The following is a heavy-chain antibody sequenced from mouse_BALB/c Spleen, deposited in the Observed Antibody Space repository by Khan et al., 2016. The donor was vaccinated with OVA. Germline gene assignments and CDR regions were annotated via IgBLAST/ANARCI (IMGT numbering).Heavy chain of an antibody. V-gene: IGHV1-87*01. Sequence: QVQLQQSGTELARPGASVKLSCKASGYTFTSYWMQWVKQRPGQGLEWIGAIYPGDGNTGYTQKFKGKATLTADKSSSTAYMQLSSLASEDSAVYFCVRGGITTGYFDYWGQGTTLTVSS. CDR1: GYTFTSYW. CDR2: IYPGDGNT. CDR3: VRGGITTGYFDY. D-gene: IGHD1-1*01. J-gene: IGHJ2*01.